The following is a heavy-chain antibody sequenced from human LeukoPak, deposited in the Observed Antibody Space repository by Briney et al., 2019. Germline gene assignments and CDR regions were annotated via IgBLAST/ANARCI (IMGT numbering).Heavy chain of an antibody. CDR3: AKSREEIRGLDAFDI. Sequence: PSETLSLTCTVSGGSVSSGSYYWSWIRQPPGKGLEWIGYMYYSGSTNYNPSLESRVTISVDTSKNQFSLKLSSVTAADTAVYYCAKSREEIRGLDAFDIWGQGTMVTVSS. CDR1: GGSVSSGSYY. J-gene: IGHJ3*02. V-gene: IGHV4-61*01. CDR2: MYYSGST. D-gene: IGHD5-24*01.